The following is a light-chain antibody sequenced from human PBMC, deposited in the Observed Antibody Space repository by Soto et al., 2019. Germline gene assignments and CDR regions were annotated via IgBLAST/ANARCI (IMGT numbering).Light chain of an antibody. Sequence: DVVMTQYPLSLPVTLGQLASISCRSSQSLVSSDGNTYLNWFLQRPGQSPRRLIYKVSIRNSGVPDRFSGSGSATDFTLKISRVEAEDVGVYYCMQGTYRRTFGQGSNVDIK. V-gene: IGKV2-30*01. CDR1: QSLVSSDGNTY. CDR2: KVS. CDR3: MQGTYRRT. J-gene: IGKJ1*01.